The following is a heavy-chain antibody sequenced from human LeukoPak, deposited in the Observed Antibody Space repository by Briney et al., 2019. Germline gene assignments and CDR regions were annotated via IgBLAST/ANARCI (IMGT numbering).Heavy chain of an antibody. D-gene: IGHD5-24*01. CDR3: VRGGYNFDY. Sequence: PGGSLRLSCAASGFTFSSYGMHWVRQAPGKGLEWVAVISYDGSNKYYADSVKGRFTISRDNSKNTLYLQMNSLRAEDTAVYYSVRGGYNFDYWGQGTLVTVSS. CDR2: ISYDGSNK. CDR1: GFTFSSYG. V-gene: IGHV3-30*03. J-gene: IGHJ4*02.